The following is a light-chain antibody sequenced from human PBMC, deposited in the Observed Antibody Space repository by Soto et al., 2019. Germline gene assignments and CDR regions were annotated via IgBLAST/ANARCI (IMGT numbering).Light chain of an antibody. CDR3: QQYGGSPRT. CDR1: QSVSSNY. J-gene: IGKJ1*01. CDR2: GAS. V-gene: IGKV3-20*01. Sequence: EIVLTQSPGTLSLSPGERATLSCRASQSVSSNYLARYQQKPGQAPRLLIYGASSRATGIPDRFSGSGSGTEFTLTISRLEPEDFAVYYCQQYGGSPRTCGQGTKVDI.